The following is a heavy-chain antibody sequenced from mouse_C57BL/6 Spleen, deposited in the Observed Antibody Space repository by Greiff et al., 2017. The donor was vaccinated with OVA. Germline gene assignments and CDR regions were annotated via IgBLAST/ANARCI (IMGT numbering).Heavy chain of an antibody. D-gene: IGHD4-1*01. V-gene: IGHV5-15*04. J-gene: IGHJ1*03. Sequence: EVKVEESGGGLVQPGGSLKLSCAASGFTFSDYGMAWVRQAPRKGPEWVAFISNLAYSIYYADTVTGRFTISRENAKNTLYLEMSSLRSEDTAMYYCARGTGTRYFDVWGTGTTVTVSS. CDR1: GFTFSDYG. CDR2: ISNLAYSI. CDR3: ARGTGTRYFDV.